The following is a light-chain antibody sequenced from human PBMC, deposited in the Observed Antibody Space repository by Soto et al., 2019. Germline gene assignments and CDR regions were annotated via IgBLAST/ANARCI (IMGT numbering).Light chain of an antibody. V-gene: IGLV1-47*02. CDR2: SNN. J-gene: IGLJ2*01. CDR3: SAWDDSLSGVL. CDR1: SSNIGSNY. Sequence: QSVLTQPPSASGTPGQRVNISCSGSSSNIGSNYVYWYQQLPGTAPKLLIYSNNQRPSGVPDRFSGSKSGTSASLAISGLRSEDEADYYCSAWDDSLSGVLFGGGTKLTVL.